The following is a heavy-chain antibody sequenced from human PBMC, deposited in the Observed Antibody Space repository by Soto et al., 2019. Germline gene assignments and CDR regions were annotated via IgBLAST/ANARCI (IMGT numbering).Heavy chain of an antibody. CDR2: ISPYNGNT. CDR3: ARDQYYFDSSGYHDF. Sequence: QIQLVQSGAEVKKPGASVRVSCETSGYTFVSYGISWVRQAPGQGLEWMGWISPYNGNTNYAEKFKDRVTLTTDTSTDTAFLDLRSLTSDDTAVYFCARDQYYFDSSGYHDFWGQGTLVSVSS. D-gene: IGHD3-22*01. V-gene: IGHV1-18*04. J-gene: IGHJ4*02. CDR1: GYTFVSYG.